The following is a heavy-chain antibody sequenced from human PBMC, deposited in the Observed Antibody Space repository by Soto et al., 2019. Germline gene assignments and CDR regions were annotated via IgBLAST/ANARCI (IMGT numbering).Heavy chain of an antibody. J-gene: IGHJ5*02. CDR2: TSAYNGNT. D-gene: IGHD6-19*01. CDR3: ARDHNPSIAVAGKRIDP. Sequence: ASVKVSCKASGYTFTSYGISWVRQAPGQGLEWMGWTSAYNGNTNYAQKLQGRVTMTTDTSTSTAYMELRSLRSDDTAVYYCARDHNPSIAVAGKRIDPWGQGTLVTVS. V-gene: IGHV1-18*04. CDR1: GYTFTSYG.